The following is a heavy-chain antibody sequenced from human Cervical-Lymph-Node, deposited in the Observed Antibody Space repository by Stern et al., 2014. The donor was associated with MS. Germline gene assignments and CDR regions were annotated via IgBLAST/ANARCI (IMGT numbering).Heavy chain of an antibody. Sequence: EVQLVESGGDLVKPGGSLRLSCAASGFTFSHAWMGWVRQAPGTGLGWVGRVKAKGDGGGTDYAAPVKGRFTISRDDSQNTLYLQMNSLKTEDTAVYYCTADYPTSAAYACDYWGQGTLVTVSS. CDR3: TADYPTSAAYACDY. CDR1: GFTFSHAW. CDR2: VKAKGDGGGT. V-gene: IGHV3-15*01. J-gene: IGHJ4*02. D-gene: IGHD5-12*01.